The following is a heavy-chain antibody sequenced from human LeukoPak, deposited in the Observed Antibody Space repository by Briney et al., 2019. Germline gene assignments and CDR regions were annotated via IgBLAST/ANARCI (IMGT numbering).Heavy chain of an antibody. CDR1: GGSISSYY. D-gene: IGHD5-18*01. CDR3: ARSPERGPPWIPNY. V-gene: IGHV4-59*01. Sequence: SETLSLTYTVSGGSISSYYWSWIRQPPGKGLEWIGYIYYSGSTNYNPSLKSRVTISVDTSKNQFSLKLSSVTAADTAVYYCARSPERGPPWIPNYWGQGTLVTVSS. J-gene: IGHJ4*02. CDR2: IYYSGST.